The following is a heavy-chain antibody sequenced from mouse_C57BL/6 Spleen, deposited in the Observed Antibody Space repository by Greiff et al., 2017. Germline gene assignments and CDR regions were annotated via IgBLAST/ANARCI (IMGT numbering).Heavy chain of an antibody. CDR2: IYPGSGNT. CDR3: ARSGDYDGEMDY. J-gene: IGHJ4*01. CDR1: GYTFTDYY. Sequence: QVQLQQSGAELVRPGASVKLSCKASGYTFTDYYINWVKQRPGQGLEWIARIYPGSGNTYYNEKFKGKATLTAEKSSSTAYMQLSSLTSEDSAVYFCARSGDYDGEMDYWGQGTSVTVSS. D-gene: IGHD2-4*01. V-gene: IGHV1-76*01.